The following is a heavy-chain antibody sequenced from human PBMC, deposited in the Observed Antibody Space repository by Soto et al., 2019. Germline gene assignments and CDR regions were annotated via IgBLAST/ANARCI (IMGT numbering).Heavy chain of an antibody. CDR2: TYHSGNP. V-gene: IGHV4-30-2*01. CDR1: GDTISTGGYT. D-gene: IGHD2-2*01. J-gene: IGHJ4*02. CDR3: ARHPICGATSCFLFDF. Sequence: SETLSLTCGVSGDTISTGGYTWAWIRQPSGKALEWIGHTYHSGNPYYNPSLKSRVIISVDRSKNQFSLKVRSVTAADTAVYFCARHPICGATSCFLFDFWGQGAQVTVSS.